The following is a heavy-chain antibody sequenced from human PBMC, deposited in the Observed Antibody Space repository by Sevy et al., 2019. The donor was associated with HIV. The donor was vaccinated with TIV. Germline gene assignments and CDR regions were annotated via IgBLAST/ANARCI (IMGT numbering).Heavy chain of an antibody. D-gene: IGHD1-26*01. Sequence: GGSLRLSCAASGFTFGNYAMTWVRQAAGKGLEWVSSISGTGGTTYYADSVKGQFTISRDNSKNTLYIQMNSLRAEDTAVDYCAKDRIEGARKLDYWGQGTLVTVSS. CDR1: GFTFGNYA. V-gene: IGHV3-23*01. CDR3: AKDRIEGARKLDY. J-gene: IGHJ4*02. CDR2: ISGTGGTT.